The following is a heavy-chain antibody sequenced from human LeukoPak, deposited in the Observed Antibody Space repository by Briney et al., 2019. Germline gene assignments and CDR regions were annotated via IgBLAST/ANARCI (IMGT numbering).Heavy chain of an antibody. CDR3: ARDLCGGDCYPAGAFDI. V-gene: IGHV3-48*03. CDR1: GFTFSSFE. CDR2: ISRSGSTI. D-gene: IGHD2-21*02. J-gene: IGHJ3*02. Sequence: GGSLRLSCAASGFTFSSFEMNWVRQAPGKGLKWVSYISRSGSTIYYADSVKGRFPISRDNAKNSLYLQMNSLRAEDTAVYYCARDLCGGDCYPAGAFDIWGQGTMVTVSS.